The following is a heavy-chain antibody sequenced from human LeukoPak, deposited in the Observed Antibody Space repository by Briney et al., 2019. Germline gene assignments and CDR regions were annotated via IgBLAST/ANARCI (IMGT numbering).Heavy chain of an antibody. V-gene: IGHV7-4-1*01. CDR3: VRARRGTVAGLDY. CDR2: INTNTGDP. J-gene: IGHJ4*02. Sequence: ASVKVSCKTSGFTFNDYVMNWVRQAPGQGLQWMGWINTNTGDPTYAQGFRGRFFFSLDSSLTTTSLQISTLEPGDTAVYYCVRARRGTVAGLDYWGQGTLVTVSS. CDR1: GFTFNDYV. D-gene: IGHD6-19*01.